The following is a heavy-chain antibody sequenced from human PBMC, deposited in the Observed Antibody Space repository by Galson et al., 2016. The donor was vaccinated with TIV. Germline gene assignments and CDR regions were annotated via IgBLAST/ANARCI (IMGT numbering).Heavy chain of an antibody. Sequence: SLRLSCAASGITFSSYAMSWVRQAPGKGLEWVSAISGGGGGTYYADSVKGRFTISRDNSKSTLYLQLDSLRVEDTAVYYCAKMDSSGLSYARRFDYWGQGTLVTVSS. CDR1: GITFSSYA. CDR3: AKMDSSGLSYARRFDY. CDR2: ISGGGGGT. J-gene: IGHJ4*02. V-gene: IGHV3-23*01. D-gene: IGHD3-22*01.